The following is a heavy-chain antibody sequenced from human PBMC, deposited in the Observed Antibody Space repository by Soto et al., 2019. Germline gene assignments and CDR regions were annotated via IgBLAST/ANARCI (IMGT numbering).Heavy chain of an antibody. CDR2: IHYSGST. CDR3: ARGGWSFDY. Sequence: QVQLQESGPGLVKPWETLALTCSVSGGSIISHYWSWIRQPPGKGLEWIGYIHYSGSTDYNPSLKSRLTISVDTSKNQFSLKLSSVTAADTAVYYCARGGWSFDYWGQGTLVTVSS. J-gene: IGHJ4*02. D-gene: IGHD2-15*01. V-gene: IGHV4-59*11. CDR1: GGSIISHY.